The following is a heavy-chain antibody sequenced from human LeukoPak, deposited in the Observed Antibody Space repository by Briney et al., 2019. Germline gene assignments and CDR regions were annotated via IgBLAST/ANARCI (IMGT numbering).Heavy chain of an antibody. D-gene: IGHD6-13*01. Sequence: GASVKVSCKASGYTFTSYIISWVRQAPGQGLEWMGWINAYNGNTDYAQRVQGRVTVTTDTSTSTAYMELRSLRSDDTAVYYCARDRHIAAAVYYYHMDVWGKGTPVTVSS. J-gene: IGHJ6*03. V-gene: IGHV1-18*01. CDR1: GYTFTSYI. CDR2: INAYNGNT. CDR3: ARDRHIAAAVYYYHMDV.